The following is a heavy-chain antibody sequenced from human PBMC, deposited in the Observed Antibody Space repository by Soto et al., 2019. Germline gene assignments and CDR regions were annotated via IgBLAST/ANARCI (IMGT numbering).Heavy chain of an antibody. Sequence: QVQLVQSGAEVKKPGASVKVSCKASGYTFTSFGISWVRQAPGQGLEWMGWISTFNGITYYAPTLQGRVTLTTDTSTSTAYMELRSRTSDDTALYYCARGDLTNWFDSWGQGTLVTVSS. V-gene: IGHV1-18*01. D-gene: IGHD2-8*01. CDR3: ARGDLTNWFDS. CDR2: ISTFNGIT. CDR1: GYTFTSFG. J-gene: IGHJ5*01.